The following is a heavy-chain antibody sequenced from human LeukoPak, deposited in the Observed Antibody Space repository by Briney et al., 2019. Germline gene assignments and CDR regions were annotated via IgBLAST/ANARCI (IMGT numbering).Heavy chain of an antibody. V-gene: IGHV4-31*03. CDR2: IHYSGNT. J-gene: IGHJ5*01. D-gene: IGHD3-10*01. CDR3: ARVSTMVRGVINWFDS. Sequence: SETLSLTCTVSGGSINIAGHYWGWIRQHPGKGLEWIGNIHYSGNTYDNPSLKSRAIISVDTPKNQFSLRLTSVTAADTAVYYCARVSTMVRGVINWFDSWGPGTLVTVSS. CDR1: GGSINIAGHY.